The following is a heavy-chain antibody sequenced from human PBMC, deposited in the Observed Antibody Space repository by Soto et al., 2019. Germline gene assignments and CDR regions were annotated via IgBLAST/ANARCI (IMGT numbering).Heavy chain of an antibody. V-gene: IGHV2-26*01. CDR3: ARVLYYGMDV. CDR2: ISSSDEK. J-gene: IGHJ6*02. CDR1: GFSFSNPRMS. Sequence: QVTLKESGPVLVKPTETLTLTCTFSGFSFSNPRMSVSWIRQPPGKALEWLAHISSSDEKSYSTSLKSRLIISQDTSKSQVVLTMTNMDPMDTATYYCARVLYYGMDVWGQGTTVTVSS. D-gene: IGHD2-2*02.